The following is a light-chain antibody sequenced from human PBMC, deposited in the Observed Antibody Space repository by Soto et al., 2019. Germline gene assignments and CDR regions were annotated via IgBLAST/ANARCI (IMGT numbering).Light chain of an antibody. V-gene: IGKV3-20*01. Sequence: EIVLRQSPGTLSLSPGDRATLSCRASESLSSSYLAWYQVKPGQAPSLLIYAASYRATDIPHSFSGSGSGTDFTLTISRLEPEDFAVYFCHQHGSSSWTFGQGTRVEI. J-gene: IGKJ1*01. CDR3: HQHGSSSWT. CDR2: AAS. CDR1: ESLSSSY.